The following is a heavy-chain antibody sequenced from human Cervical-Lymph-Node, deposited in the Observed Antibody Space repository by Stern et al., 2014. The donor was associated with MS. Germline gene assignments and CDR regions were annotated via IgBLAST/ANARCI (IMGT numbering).Heavy chain of an antibody. V-gene: IGHV1-2*02. CDR1: GHTFTAYF. CDR3: ARDRGSYSDY. Sequence: VQLEESGAEVERPGASVKVSCKASGHTFTAYFLHWVRQAPGQGLEWMGWISPKTGSATYAQKFQDRVTMTRDTSINTGYMEVSSLRSDDTAVYYCARDRGSYSDYWGQGTLVAVSS. D-gene: IGHD1-26*01. CDR2: ISPKTGSA. J-gene: IGHJ4*02.